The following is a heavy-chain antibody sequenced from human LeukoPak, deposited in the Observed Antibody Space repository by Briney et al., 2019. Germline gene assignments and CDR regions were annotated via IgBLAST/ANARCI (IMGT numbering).Heavy chain of an antibody. J-gene: IGHJ4*02. CDR1: GFTFSSYG. D-gene: IGHD2-2*01. Sequence: GGSLRLSCAASGFTFSSYGMHWVRQAPGKGLEWVAFIRYDGSNKYYADSVKGRFTISRDNSKNTLYLQMNSLRAEDTAVYYCAKDSDIVVGIFDYWGQGTLVTVSS. V-gene: IGHV3-30*02. CDR3: AKDSDIVVGIFDY. CDR2: IRYDGSNK.